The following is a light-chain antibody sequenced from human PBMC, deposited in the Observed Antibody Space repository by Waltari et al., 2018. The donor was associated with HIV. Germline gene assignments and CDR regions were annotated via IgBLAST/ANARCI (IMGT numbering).Light chain of an antibody. J-gene: IGLJ3*02. CDR1: SSNIGTSKY. Sequence: QSALTQPASVSGSPGQSITISCTGASSNIGTSKYVSWYLQRPGQPPQIVIYEVTNRPSGVSDRFSGSKSGNTASLTISRLQPEDEAVYFCNSFTNSGTLEFGGGTKLTVL. CDR2: EVT. V-gene: IGLV2-14*01. CDR3: NSFTNSGTLE.